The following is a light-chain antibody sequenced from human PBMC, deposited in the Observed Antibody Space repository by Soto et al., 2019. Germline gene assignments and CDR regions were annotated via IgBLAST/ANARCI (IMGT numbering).Light chain of an antibody. CDR3: SSYAGSNNYVL. CDR1: SSDGGGYNY. V-gene: IGLV2-8*01. J-gene: IGLJ2*01. Sequence: QSVLTQPPSASGSPGQSVTFSCTGTSSDGGGYNYVSWYQQHPGKAPKLMIYEVNKRPSGVPDRFSGSKSGNTASLTVSGLQVEDEADYYCSSYAGSNNYVLFGGGTKLTVL. CDR2: EVN.